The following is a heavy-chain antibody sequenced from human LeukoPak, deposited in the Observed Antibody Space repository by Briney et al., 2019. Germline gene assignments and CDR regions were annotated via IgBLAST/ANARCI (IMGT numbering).Heavy chain of an antibody. V-gene: IGHV7-4-1*02. J-gene: IGHJ4*02. CDR1: GYTFTSCA. CDR3: ARDRYYYDSSGYGGPFDY. Sequence: ASVKVSCKASGYTFTSCAMNWVRQAPGQGREWMGRINTNTGNPTYAQGFTGRFVFSLDTSVSTAYLQISSLKSEDTAVYYCARDRYYYDSSGYGGPFDYWGQGTLVTVSS. D-gene: IGHD3-22*01. CDR2: INTNTGNP.